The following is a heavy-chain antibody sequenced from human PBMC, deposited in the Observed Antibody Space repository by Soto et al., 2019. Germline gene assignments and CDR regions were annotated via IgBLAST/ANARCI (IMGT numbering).Heavy chain of an antibody. CDR1: GFTFSSYG. D-gene: IGHD1-26*01. Sequence: QVQLVESGGGVVQPGRSLRLSCAASGFTFSSYGMHWVRQAPGKGLEWVAVIWYDGSNKYYADSVKGRFTISRDNSKNTLYLQMNSLRAEDTAVYYCARASPIVGDIDDFDYWGQGTLVTVSS. V-gene: IGHV3-33*01. CDR2: IWYDGSNK. J-gene: IGHJ4*02. CDR3: ARASPIVGDIDDFDY.